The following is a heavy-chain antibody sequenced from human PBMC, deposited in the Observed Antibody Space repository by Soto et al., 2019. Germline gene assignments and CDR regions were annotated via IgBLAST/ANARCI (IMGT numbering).Heavy chain of an antibody. CDR1: GLTVSGSA. Sequence: EVQVVESGGALVQPGGSLTLSCAVSGLTVSGSAMHWVRQASGKGLEWVGRMRNKADDYETAYTASVEGRFTISRDDSKNTAYLQMNSLKTEDTAVYCCNIGGGDYWGQGTLVIVSS. V-gene: IGHV3-73*02. CDR2: MRNKADDYET. CDR3: NIGGGDY. J-gene: IGHJ4*02.